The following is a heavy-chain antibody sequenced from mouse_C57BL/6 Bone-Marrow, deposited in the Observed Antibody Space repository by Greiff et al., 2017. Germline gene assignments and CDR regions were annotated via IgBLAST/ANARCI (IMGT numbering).Heavy chain of an antibody. CDR2: INPNNGGT. D-gene: IGHD2-3*01. J-gene: IGHJ4*01. Sequence: VQLKQSGPELVKPGASVKISCKASGYTFTDYYMNWVKQSHGKSLEWIGDINPNNGGTSYNQKFKGKATLTVDKSSSTAYMELRSLTSEDSAVYYCARRDGYYAMDYWGQGTSVTVSS. CDR1: GYTFTDYY. V-gene: IGHV1-26*01. CDR3: ARRDGYYAMDY.